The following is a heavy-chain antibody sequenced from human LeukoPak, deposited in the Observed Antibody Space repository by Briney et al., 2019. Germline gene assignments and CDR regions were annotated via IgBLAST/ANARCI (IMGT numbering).Heavy chain of an antibody. Sequence: SETLSLTCTVSGVSISSSSYYWGWIRQPPGKGLEWIGSIYYSGTTYYNPSLNRRVTISVDTSKNPSSLQLSSVPAAATAVYYCASKYSSSWSPLTGYYYGMDVWGQGTTVTVSS. CDR2: IYYSGTT. CDR1: GVSISSSSYY. J-gene: IGHJ6*02. V-gene: IGHV4-39*01. CDR3: ASKYSSSWSPLTGYYYGMDV. D-gene: IGHD6-13*01.